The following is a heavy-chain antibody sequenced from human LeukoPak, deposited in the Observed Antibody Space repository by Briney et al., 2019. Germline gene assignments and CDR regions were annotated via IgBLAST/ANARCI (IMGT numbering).Heavy chain of an antibody. D-gene: IGHD2-15*01. Sequence: ASVKVSCKASGYTFTSYDINWVRQATGQGLEWMGWMNPNSGNTGYAQKFQGRVTMTRNTSISTAYMELSSLRSEDTAVYYCARGHYSGGSCYSIVYDYWGQGTLVTVSS. CDR3: ARGHYSGGSCYSIVYDY. V-gene: IGHV1-8*01. J-gene: IGHJ4*02. CDR2: MNPNSGNT. CDR1: GYTFTSYD.